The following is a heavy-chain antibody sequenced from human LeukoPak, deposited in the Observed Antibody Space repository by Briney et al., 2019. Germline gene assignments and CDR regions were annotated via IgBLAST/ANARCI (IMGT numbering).Heavy chain of an antibody. CDR3: ARYALSYGAYGMDV. CDR2: IYYSGST. CDR1: GGSISSYY. V-gene: IGHV4-59*08. Sequence: SETLSLTCTVSGGSISSYYWSWIRQPPGKGLEWIGYIYYSGSTNYNPSLKSRVTISVDTSKNQFSLKLSSVTAADTAVYYCARYALSYGAYGMDVWGQGTTDTVSS. J-gene: IGHJ6*02. D-gene: IGHD4-17*01.